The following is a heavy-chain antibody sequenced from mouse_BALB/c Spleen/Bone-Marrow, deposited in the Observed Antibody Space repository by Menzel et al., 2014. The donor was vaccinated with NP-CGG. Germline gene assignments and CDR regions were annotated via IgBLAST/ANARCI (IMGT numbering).Heavy chain of an antibody. CDR1: GYTFTDYE. CDR2: IHPGSGNT. D-gene: IGHD2-14*01. J-gene: IGHJ3*01. Sequence: VKLQESGAELVRPGASVKLSCKALGYTFTDYEMHWVKRTPVNGLEWIGAIHPGSGNTAYNQKFKGKATLTADKSSSTAYMELSSLTSEDSAVYYCIRGNYRYSWFAYWGQGTLVTVSA. V-gene: IGHV1-15*01. CDR3: IRGNYRYSWFAY.